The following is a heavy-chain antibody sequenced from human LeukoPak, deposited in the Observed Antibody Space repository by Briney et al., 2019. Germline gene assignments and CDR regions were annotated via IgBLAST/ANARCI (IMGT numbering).Heavy chain of an antibody. CDR3: ARVGGGDHYYSTGYYYYDAFDI. CDR1: GYSISRGYY. Sequence: SETLSLTCAVSGYSISRGYYWGWIRQPPGKGLEWIGSIYNSGSTYYNPPLKSRVSISVDTSKNQFSLKLSFVTAADTAVYNCARVGGGDHYYSTGYYYYDAFDIWGQGTMVTVSS. CDR2: IYNSGST. J-gene: IGHJ3*02. V-gene: IGHV4-38-2*01. D-gene: IGHD3-22*01.